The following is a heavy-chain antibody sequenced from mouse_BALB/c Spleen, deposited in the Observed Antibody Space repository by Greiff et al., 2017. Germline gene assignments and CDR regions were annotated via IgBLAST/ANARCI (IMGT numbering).Heavy chain of an antibody. Sequence: EVQLKESGGDLVKPGGSLKLSCAASGFTFSSYAMSWVRQTPEKRLEWVASISSGGSTYYPDSVKGRFTISRDNARNILYLQMSSLRSEDTAMYYCARDGYYAFDYWGQGTTLTVSS. D-gene: IGHD2-3*01. CDR2: ISSGGST. V-gene: IGHV5-6-5*01. J-gene: IGHJ2*01. CDR3: ARDGYYAFDY. CDR1: GFTFSSYA.